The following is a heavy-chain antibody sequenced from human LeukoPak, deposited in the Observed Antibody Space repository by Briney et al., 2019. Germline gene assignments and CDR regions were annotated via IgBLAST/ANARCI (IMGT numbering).Heavy chain of an antibody. D-gene: IGHD3-10*01. CDR2: MLSDSSVK. Sequence: GGSLRLSCAGSGFTFCSYNMNWVRQAPGKGLDWISNMLSDSSVKNYADSVKGRFTISRDNSNNMVYLQMNGLRAEDTAVYYCAKDFGFQLWSTRGVFDIWGQGTMVTVSS. J-gene: IGHJ3*02. CDR1: GFTFCSYN. CDR3: AKDFGFQLWSTRGVFDI. V-gene: IGHV3-48*01.